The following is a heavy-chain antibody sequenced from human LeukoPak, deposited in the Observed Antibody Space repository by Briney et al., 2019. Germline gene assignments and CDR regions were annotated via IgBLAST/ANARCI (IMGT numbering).Heavy chain of an antibody. V-gene: IGHV3-7*01. Sequence: GSLRLSCAASGFTFSSYWMSWVRQAPGKGVEWVANIKQDGSEKYYVDSVKGRFTISRDNAKNSLYLQMNSLRAEDTAVYYCAREVPSYGDYEDTFDYWGQGTLVTVSS. CDR3: AREVPSYGDYEDTFDY. CDR2: IKQDGSEK. D-gene: IGHD4-17*01. CDR1: GFTFSSYW. J-gene: IGHJ4*02.